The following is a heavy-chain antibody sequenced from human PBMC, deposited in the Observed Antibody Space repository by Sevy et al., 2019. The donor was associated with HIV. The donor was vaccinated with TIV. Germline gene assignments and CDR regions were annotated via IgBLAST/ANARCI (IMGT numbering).Heavy chain of an antibody. Sequence: GGSLRLSCAASGFTFSDYNMNWVRQAPGKGLEWVSSISSISNYIYYADSVKGRFTISRDNAKNSLYLQMDSLRAEDTAVYFCGRETRSFGEGVYCGMDVWGQVTTVTVSS. CDR1: GFTFSDYN. CDR2: ISSISNYI. J-gene: IGHJ6*02. V-gene: IGHV3-21*01. CDR3: GRETRSFGEGVYCGMDV. D-gene: IGHD3-10*01.